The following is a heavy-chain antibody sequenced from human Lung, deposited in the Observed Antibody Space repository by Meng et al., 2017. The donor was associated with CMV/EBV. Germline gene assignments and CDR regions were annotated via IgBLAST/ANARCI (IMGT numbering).Heavy chain of an antibody. J-gene: IGHJ6*02. V-gene: IGHV3-30*02. Sequence: GESXKISGAASGFTVSSYGMHWVRQAPGKGLEWVAFIRYDGSNNYYADSVKGRFTNSRDNSKSTLYLQMNSLRAEDTAVYYCAKEYSDVWRGFVPVSFFYYYGMDVWGQGTXVTVYS. D-gene: IGHD3-3*01. CDR1: GFTVSSYG. CDR3: AKEYSDVWRGFVPVSFFYYYGMDV. CDR2: IRYDGSNN.